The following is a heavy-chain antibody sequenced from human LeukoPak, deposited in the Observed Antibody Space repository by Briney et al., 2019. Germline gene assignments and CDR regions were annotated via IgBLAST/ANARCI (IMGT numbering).Heavy chain of an antibody. CDR1: GYTFTSYY. V-gene: IGHV1-46*01. Sequence: GASVKVSCKSSGYTFTSYYMHWVRQAPGQGLEWMGIINPSGGTTSYAQKFQGRVTMTRDTSTSTVYMELSSLRSEDTAVYYCARDPSVSGYSFGYFDHWGQGTLVTVSS. CDR2: INPSGGTT. J-gene: IGHJ4*02. D-gene: IGHD5-18*01. CDR3: ARDPSVSGYSFGYFDH.